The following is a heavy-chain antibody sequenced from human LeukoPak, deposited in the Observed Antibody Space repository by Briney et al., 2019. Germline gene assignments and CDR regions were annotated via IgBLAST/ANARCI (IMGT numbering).Heavy chain of an antibody. V-gene: IGHV1-69*04. CDR2: IIPILGIA. CDR1: GGTFSSYA. Sequence: SAKVSCKASGGTFSSYAISWVRQAPGQGLEWMGRIIPILGIANYAQKFQGRVTITADKSTSTAYMELSSLRSEDTAVYYCASSRRGYSYGPGGDYFDYWGQGTLVTVSS. J-gene: IGHJ4*02. CDR3: ASSRRGYSYGPGGDYFDY. D-gene: IGHD5-18*01.